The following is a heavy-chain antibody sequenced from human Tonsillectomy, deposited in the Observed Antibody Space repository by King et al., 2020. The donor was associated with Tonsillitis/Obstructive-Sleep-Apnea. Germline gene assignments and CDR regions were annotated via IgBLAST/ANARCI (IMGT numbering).Heavy chain of an antibody. J-gene: IGHJ4*02. CDR1: GFTFDDYA. V-gene: IGHV3-9*01. D-gene: IGHD6-19*01. Sequence: VQLVESGGGLVQPGRSLRLSCAASGFTFDDYAMHWVRQAPGKGLEGVAGSSWNSGSIGYADSVKGRFTISRDNAKNALYLQMNSLRAEDTALYHCAKDIGVPGTPRGFDYWGQGTLVTVSS. CDR3: AKDIGVPGTPRGFDY. CDR2: SSWNSGSI.